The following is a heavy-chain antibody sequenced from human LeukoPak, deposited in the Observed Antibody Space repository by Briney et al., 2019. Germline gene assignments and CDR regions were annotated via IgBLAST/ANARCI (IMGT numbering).Heavy chain of an antibody. D-gene: IGHD2-2*01. V-gene: IGHV3-23*01. CDR1: GLTFSNYA. CDR3: VQALPAAWVFDY. J-gene: IGHJ4*02. Sequence: GGSLRLSCPASGLTFSNYAMTGVRQAPGKGRGGVSTVSGSRVTTYYAGPVKGRFTISRGNFQNTLYLQMGSLRAGGTAVCYLVQALPAAWVFDYWGQGTLVTVSS. CDR2: VSGSRVTT.